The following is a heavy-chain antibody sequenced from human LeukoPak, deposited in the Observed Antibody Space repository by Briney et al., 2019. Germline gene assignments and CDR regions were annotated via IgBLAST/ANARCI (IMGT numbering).Heavy chain of an antibody. CDR3: ARGSGRPESYYYYYGMDV. J-gene: IGHJ6*02. CDR1: GGSISSYY. V-gene: IGHV4-59*01. CDR2: IYYSGST. Sequence: PSETLSLTCTVSGGSISSYYWSWIRQPPGKGLEWIGYIYYSGSTNYNPSLKSRVTISVDTSKNQFSLKLSSVTAADTAVYYCARGSGRPESYYYYYGMDVWGQGTMVTVSS. D-gene: IGHD3-10*01.